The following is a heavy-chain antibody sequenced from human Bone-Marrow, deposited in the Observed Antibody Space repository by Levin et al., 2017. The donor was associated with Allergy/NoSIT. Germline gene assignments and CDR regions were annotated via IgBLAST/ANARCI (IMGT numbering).Heavy chain of an antibody. CDR1: GFTFSGSA. J-gene: IGHJ4*01. D-gene: IGHD5-18*01. CDR2: IRTKPNNYAT. Sequence: GGSLRLSCAASGFTFSGSAMHWVRQASGKGLEWIGRIRTKPNNYATAHAASVRGRFTISRDDSQNTTYLQMNSLKTEDTAVYYCTTLGGTYRYAFDYWGHGILVTVSS. V-gene: IGHV3-73*01. CDR3: TTLGGTYRYAFDY.